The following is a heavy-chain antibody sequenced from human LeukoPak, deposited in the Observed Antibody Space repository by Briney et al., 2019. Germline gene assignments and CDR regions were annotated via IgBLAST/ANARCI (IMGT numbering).Heavy chain of an antibody. CDR1: GFTFSSYS. D-gene: IGHD2-8*01. Sequence: KPGGSLRLSCAASGFTFSSYSMNWVRQAPGKGLEWVSSISSSSSYIYYADSMKGRFTISGDNAKNSLYLQMNSLRAEDTAVYYCARDYGVSDSRPLDYWGQGTLVTVSS. J-gene: IGHJ4*02. CDR3: ARDYGVSDSRPLDY. CDR2: ISSSSSYI. V-gene: IGHV3-21*01.